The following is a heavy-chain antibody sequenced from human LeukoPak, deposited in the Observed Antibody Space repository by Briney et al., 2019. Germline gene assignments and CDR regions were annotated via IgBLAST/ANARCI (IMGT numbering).Heavy chain of an antibody. D-gene: IGHD2-2*01. CDR2: ISGSGGST. Sequence: GGSLRLXCAASRFTFKNYAMSWVRQAPGKGLECVSGISGSGGSTYEAESMKGRFTISRDNSKNTLYLQMNSLRAEDTAVYYCAKGSVSVVVPAVIPYYWGQGTLVTVSS. J-gene: IGHJ4*02. CDR3: AKGSVSVVVPAVIPYY. CDR1: RFTFKNYA. V-gene: IGHV3-23*01.